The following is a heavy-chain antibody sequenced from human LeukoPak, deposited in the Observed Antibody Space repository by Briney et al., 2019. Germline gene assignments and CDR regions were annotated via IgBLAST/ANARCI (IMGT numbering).Heavy chain of an antibody. D-gene: IGHD3-3*01. CDR3: ARDEYYDFWSGYPSFDY. V-gene: IGHV3-30-3*01. CDR2: ISYDGSNK. Sequence: GGSLRLSCAASGFTFSDYYMSWIRQAPGKGLEWVAVISYDGSNKYYADSVKGRFTISRDNSKNTLYLQMNSLRAEDTAVYYCARDEYYDFWSGYPSFDYWGQGTLVTVSS. J-gene: IGHJ4*02. CDR1: GFTFSDYY.